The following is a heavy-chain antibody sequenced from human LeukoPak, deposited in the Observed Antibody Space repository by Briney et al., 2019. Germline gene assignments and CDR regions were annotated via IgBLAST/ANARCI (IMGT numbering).Heavy chain of an antibody. V-gene: IGHV3-7*01. CDR1: GFTFSSYW. D-gene: IGHD3-16*01. CDR2: INPGGSET. J-gene: IGHJ3*01. Sequence: PGGSLRLSCAASGFTFSSYWMTWVRQAPGKGLEWVANINPGGSETYYVDSVRGRFSAYRDNAKNSLYLQMNNLRADDTAVYYCARDQIMDPLWGQGIMVIVSS. CDR3: ARDQIMDPL.